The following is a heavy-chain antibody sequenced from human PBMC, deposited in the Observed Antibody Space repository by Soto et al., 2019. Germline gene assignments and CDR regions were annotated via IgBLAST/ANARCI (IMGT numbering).Heavy chain of an antibody. D-gene: IGHD2-15*01. CDR1: GFTFSSYG. CDR2: ISYDGSNK. V-gene: IGHV3-30*18. J-gene: IGHJ4*02. Sequence: VQLVESGGGVVQPGRSLRLSCAASGFTFSSYGMHWVRQAPGKGLEWVAVISYDGSNKYYADSVKGRFTISRDNSKNTLYLQMNSLRAEDTAVYYCAKMEAGYCSGGSCYRGWDYFDYWGQGTLVTVSS. CDR3: AKMEAGYCSGGSCYRGWDYFDY.